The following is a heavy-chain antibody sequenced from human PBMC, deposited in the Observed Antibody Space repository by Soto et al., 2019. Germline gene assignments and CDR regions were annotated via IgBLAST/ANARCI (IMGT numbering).Heavy chain of an antibody. CDR3: ARVESYGSVFDY. V-gene: IGHV4-30-4*01. CDR2: IYYSGST. CDR1: GGSISSGDYY. D-gene: IGHD5-18*01. J-gene: IGHJ4*02. Sequence: SETLSLTCTVSGGSISSGDYYWSWIRQPPGKGLEWIGYIYYSGSTYYNPSLKSRVTISVDTSKNQFSLKLSSVTAADTAVYYCARVESYGSVFDYWGQGTLVTVS.